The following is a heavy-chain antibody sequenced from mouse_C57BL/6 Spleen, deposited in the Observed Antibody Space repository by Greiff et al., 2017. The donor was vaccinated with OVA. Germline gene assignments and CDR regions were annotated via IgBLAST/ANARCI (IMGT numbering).Heavy chain of an antibody. Sequence: QVQLQQPGAELVKPGASVKLSCKASGYTFTSYWMQWVKQRPGQGLEWIGEIDPSDSYTNYNQKFKGKATLTVDTSSSTAYMQLSSLTSEDSAVYYCARGRDWGQGTTLTVSS. V-gene: IGHV1-50*01. J-gene: IGHJ2*01. CDR1: GYTFTSYW. CDR3: ARGRD. CDR2: IDPSDSYT.